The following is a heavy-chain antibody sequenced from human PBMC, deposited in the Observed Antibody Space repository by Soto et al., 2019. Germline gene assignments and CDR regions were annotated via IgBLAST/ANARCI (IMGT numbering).Heavy chain of an antibody. CDR2: FFIGGNT. D-gene: IGHD3-16*01. V-gene: IGHV4-39*01. CDR3: ARHKGGYYSGVDV. Sequence: SETLSLTCTVSGGSMSSSSTYYWGWMRQPPGKGLEWIASFFIGGNTYYNPSVKSRVTISVDTSKNQFSLKLSSVTAADTAVYYCARHKGGYYSGVDVWGQGTTVTVSS. CDR1: GGSMSSSSTYY. J-gene: IGHJ6*02.